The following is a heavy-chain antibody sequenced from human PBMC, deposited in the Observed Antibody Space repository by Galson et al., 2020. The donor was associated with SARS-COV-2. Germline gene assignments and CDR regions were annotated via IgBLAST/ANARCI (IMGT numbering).Heavy chain of an antibody. Sequence: ETSETLSLTCAVSGGSVSGYHWTWIRQPPGKGLEWIGEIDHRGGTNDNPSLKSRLTMSLDTSKNQFSLRLTSVAAAATAVYYCARLYAATWGDYRPGDYWGQGILVTVSS. CDR3: ARLYAATWGDYRPGDY. CDR1: GGSVSGYH. V-gene: IGHV4-34*01. CDR2: IDHRGGT. D-gene: IGHD3-16*01. J-gene: IGHJ4*02.